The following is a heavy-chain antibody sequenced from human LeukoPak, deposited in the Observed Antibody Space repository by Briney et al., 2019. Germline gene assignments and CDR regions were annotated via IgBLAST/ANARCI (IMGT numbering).Heavy chain of an antibody. D-gene: IGHD2-15*01. CDR2: ISSSSSYI. J-gene: IGHJ4*02. Sequence: GGSLRLSCAASGFTFSSYSMNWVRQAPGKGLEWVSSISSSSSYIYYADSVKGRFTISRDNAKNSLYLQMNSLRAEDTAVYYCARDSRGGTGFVDYWGQGTLVTVSS. CDR1: GFTFSSYS. V-gene: IGHV3-21*01. CDR3: ARDSRGGTGFVDY.